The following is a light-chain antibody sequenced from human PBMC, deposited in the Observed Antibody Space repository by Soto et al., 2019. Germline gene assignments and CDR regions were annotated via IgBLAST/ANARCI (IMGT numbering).Light chain of an antibody. Sequence: EIVMTQSPATMSVSPGDRATLSCRASQNIISNLAWYQQKNGQAPRILIYGASTRDTGIPARFSGSGSGTEFTLTISRLQSEDFKIDYCQQYNNWPITFGQGTRLDIK. V-gene: IGKV3-15*01. CDR1: QNIISN. J-gene: IGKJ5*01. CDR3: QQYNNWPIT. CDR2: GAS.